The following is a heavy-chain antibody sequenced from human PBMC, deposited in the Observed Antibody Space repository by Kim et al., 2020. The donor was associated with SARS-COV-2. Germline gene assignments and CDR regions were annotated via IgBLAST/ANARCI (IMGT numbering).Heavy chain of an antibody. V-gene: IGHV5-51*01. Sequence: GESLKISCKGSGYSFTSYWIGWVRQMPGKGLEWMGIIYPGDSDTRYSPSFQGQVTISADKSISTAYLQWSSLKASDTAMYYCARQGGYSGYVWGHTAMVPGYYGMDVWGQGTTVTVSS. CDR1: GYSFTSYW. CDR2: IYPGDSDT. CDR3: ARQGGYSGYVWGHTAMVPGYYGMDV. D-gene: IGHD5-12*01. J-gene: IGHJ6*02.